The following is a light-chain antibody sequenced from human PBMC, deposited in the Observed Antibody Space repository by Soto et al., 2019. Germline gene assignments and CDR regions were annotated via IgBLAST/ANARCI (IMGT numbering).Light chain of an antibody. J-gene: IGKJ3*01. Sequence: EIVLTQSPGTLSLSPGERATLSCRASQSVSSSYLAWYQQKPGQAPKLLIYGASTRATGIPDRFRGSGSRTDFTLTSTRLEPEDFAVYYCQSYGTSFTFGPGTKVDIK. CDR2: GAS. V-gene: IGKV3-20*01. CDR3: QSYGTSFT. CDR1: QSVSSSY.